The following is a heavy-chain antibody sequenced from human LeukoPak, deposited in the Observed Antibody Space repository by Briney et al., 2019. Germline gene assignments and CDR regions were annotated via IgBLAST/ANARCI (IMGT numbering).Heavy chain of an antibody. CDR1: GGSISSNSDY. CDR3: ARGRPSNVGLPPWFDP. V-gene: IGHV4-39*07. J-gene: IGHJ5*02. CDR2: IYYSGTT. Sequence: PSETLSLTCTVSGGSISSNSDYWGWIRQPPGKGLEWIGSIYYSGTTYYNPSLKSRVTISVDTSRTQFSLNLSSMTAADTAVYYCARGRPSNVGLPPWFDPWGQGTLVTVSS. D-gene: IGHD3-16*01.